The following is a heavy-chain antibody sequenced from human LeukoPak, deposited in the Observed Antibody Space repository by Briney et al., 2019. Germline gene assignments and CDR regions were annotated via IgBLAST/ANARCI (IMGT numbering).Heavy chain of an antibody. CDR3: ARHRYYGSTQPLDV. CDR1: GGSISSYY. J-gene: IGHJ6*04. Sequence: SETLSLTCTVSGGSISSYYWSWIRQPPGKGLEWIGNIYTSGSTNYNPSLKSRVTISVDTSKNQFSLKLSSVTAADTAVYYCARHRYYGSTQPLDVWGKGTTVTVSS. CDR2: IYTSGST. D-gene: IGHD3-10*01. V-gene: IGHV4-4*09.